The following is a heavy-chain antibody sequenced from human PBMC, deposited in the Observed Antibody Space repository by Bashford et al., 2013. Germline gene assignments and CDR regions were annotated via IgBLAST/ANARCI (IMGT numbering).Heavy chain of an antibody. CDR3: ARDSIEAPGLTLDY. CDR2: IIATSGGT. Sequence: WVRQAPGQGLEWMGWIIATSGGTKYAQKFQGRVTLTRDASISTAYMELSGLRSDDTAVYYCARDSIEAPGLTLDYWGQGTLVTVSS. V-gene: IGHV1-2*02. J-gene: IGHJ4*02. D-gene: IGHD6-13*01.